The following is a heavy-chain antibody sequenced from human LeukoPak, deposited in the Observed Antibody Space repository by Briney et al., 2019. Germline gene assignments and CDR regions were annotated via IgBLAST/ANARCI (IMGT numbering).Heavy chain of an antibody. CDR2: IKQDGSEK. D-gene: IGHD5-24*01. CDR1: GFTFSSYW. CDR3: VRVVDRWLQLGLLRAGEYYYYYMDV. Sequence: GGSLRLSCAAPGFTFSSYWMSWVRQAPGKGLEWVANIKQDGSEKYYVDSVKGRFTISRDNAKNSLYLQMNSLRAEDTAVYYCVRVVDRWLQLGLLRAGEYYYYYMDVWGKGTTVTVSS. J-gene: IGHJ6*03. V-gene: IGHV3-7*01.